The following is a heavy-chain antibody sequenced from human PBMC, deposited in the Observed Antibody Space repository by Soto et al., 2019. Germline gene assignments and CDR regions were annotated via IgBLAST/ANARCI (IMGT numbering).Heavy chain of an antibody. CDR1: GGTFSSYT. CDR2: IIPILGIA. J-gene: IGHJ4*02. CDR3: AREISSYPSDY. V-gene: IGHV1-69*08. D-gene: IGHD6-13*01. Sequence: QVQLVQSGAEVKKPGSSVKVSCKASGGTFSSYTISWVRQAPGQGLEWMGRIIPILGIANYAQKFQGRVTITADKSTSTAYMELSSLRSEDTAVYYCAREISSYPSDYWGQGTLVTVSS.